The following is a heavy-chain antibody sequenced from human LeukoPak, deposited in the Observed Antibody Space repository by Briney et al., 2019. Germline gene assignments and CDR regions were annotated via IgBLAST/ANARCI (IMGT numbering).Heavy chain of an antibody. CDR3: AKDGAQVHYDFWSGSGTGAFDI. Sequence: GGSLRLSCAASGFTLRSYSMNWVRQAPGKGLEWVSAISGSGGSTYYADSVKGRFTISRDNSKNTLYLQMNSLGAEDTAVYYCAKDGAQVHYDFWSGSGTGAFDIWGQGTMVTVSS. D-gene: IGHD3-3*01. CDR2: ISGSGGST. J-gene: IGHJ3*02. V-gene: IGHV3-23*01. CDR1: GFTLRSYS.